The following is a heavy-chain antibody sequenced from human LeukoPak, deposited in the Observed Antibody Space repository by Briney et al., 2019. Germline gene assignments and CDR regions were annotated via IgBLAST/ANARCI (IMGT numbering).Heavy chain of an antibody. V-gene: IGHV1-69*13. CDR3: ARDWGRITHLYYYSGRDV. CDR1: GGTFSSYA. J-gene: IGHJ6*02. Sequence: ASVKVSCKASGGTFSSYAISWVRQAPGQGLEWMGGIIPIFGTANYAQKFQGRVTITADESTSTAYMELSSLRSEDTAVYYCARDWGRITHLYYYSGRDVWSQGTTVTVSS. D-gene: IGHD3-10*01. CDR2: IIPIFGTA.